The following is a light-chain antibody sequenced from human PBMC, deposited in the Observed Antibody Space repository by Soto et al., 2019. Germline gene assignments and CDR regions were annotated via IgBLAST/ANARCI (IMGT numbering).Light chain of an antibody. V-gene: IGLV4-69*01. CDR1: SGHSNYA. CDR2: IDSDGSH. J-gene: IGLJ3*02. CDR3: QTWATGIRV. Sequence: PVLTQSPSASASLGASVKLTCTLSSGHSNYAIAWHQQRPEKGPRILMKIDSDGSHRKGDGIPDRFSGSSSGAERYLTISSLQSEDEADYYCQTWATGIRVFGGGTKLTVL.